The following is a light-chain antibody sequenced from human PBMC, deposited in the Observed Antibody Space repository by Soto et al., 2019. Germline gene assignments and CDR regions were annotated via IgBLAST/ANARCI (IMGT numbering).Light chain of an antibody. J-gene: IGKJ2*01. V-gene: IGKV3-15*01. CDR3: QQYNNWPPYN. CDR2: GAS. CDR1: QSVSSN. Sequence: EIVMTQSPATLSVSPGERATLSCRASQSVSSNLAWYQQKPGQAPRLLIYGASTRATGIPARFSGSGSGTAFTISISSLQSEDFAVYYCQQYNNWPPYNFGQGTKLESK.